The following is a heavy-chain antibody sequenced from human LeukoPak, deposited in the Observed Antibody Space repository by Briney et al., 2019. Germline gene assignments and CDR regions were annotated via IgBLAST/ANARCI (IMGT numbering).Heavy chain of an antibody. V-gene: IGHV1-8*01. CDR1: GYTLTSYD. Sequence: VASVKVSCKASGYTLTSYDINWVRQATGQGREWMGWMNPNSGRTGYAQNFQGRITITRNTSISTAYMELSSLRSEDTAVYYCTRETSSRYFDYWGQGTLVTVSS. CDR3: TRETSSRYFDY. CDR2: MNPNSGRT. J-gene: IGHJ4*02.